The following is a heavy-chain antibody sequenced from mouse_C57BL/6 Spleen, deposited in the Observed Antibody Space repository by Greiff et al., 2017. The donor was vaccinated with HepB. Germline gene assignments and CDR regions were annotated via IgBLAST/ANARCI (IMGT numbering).Heavy chain of an antibody. J-gene: IGHJ2*01. Sequence: QVQLKQSGAELVKPGASVKMSCKASGYTFTSYWITWVKQRPGQGLEWIGDIYPGSGSTNYNEKFKSKATLTVDTSSSTAYMQLSSLTSEDSAVYYCARPSYDYDGYYFDYWGQGTTLTVSS. CDR1: GYTFTSYW. D-gene: IGHD2-4*01. V-gene: IGHV1-55*01. CDR2: IYPGSGST. CDR3: ARPSYDYDGYYFDY.